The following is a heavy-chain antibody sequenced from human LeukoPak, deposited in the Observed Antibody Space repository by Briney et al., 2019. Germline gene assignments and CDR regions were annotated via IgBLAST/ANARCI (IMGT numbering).Heavy chain of an antibody. CDR3: ARWSSGDYYYVDY. CDR1: GGSISSYS. J-gene: IGHJ4*02. D-gene: IGHD3-22*01. V-gene: IGHV4-4*07. CDR2: MYSGGST. Sequence: PSEILSLTCTVSGGSISSYSWSWIRQPAGKGLEWIGRMYSGGSTKYNPSLKSRVTMSVDTSKNQISLKLTSVTAADTAIYYCARWSSGDYYYVDYWGQGTLVTVSS.